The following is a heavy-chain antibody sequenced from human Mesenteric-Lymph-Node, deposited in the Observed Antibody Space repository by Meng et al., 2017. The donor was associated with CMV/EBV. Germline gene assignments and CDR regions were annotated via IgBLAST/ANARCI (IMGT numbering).Heavy chain of an antibody. CDR1: GFSFNTYG. J-gene: IGHJ4*02. CDR2: IWYDGSNK. D-gene: IGHD6-19*01. Sequence: GESLKISCAASGFSFNTYGMSWVRQAPGKGLEWVALIWYDGSNKYYADSVKGRFTISKDNSENTLYLQMNSLRAEDTAVYYCTKEETHYSSGWYYFDYWGLGTLVTVSS. CDR3: TKEETHYSSGWYYFDY. V-gene: IGHV3-33*06.